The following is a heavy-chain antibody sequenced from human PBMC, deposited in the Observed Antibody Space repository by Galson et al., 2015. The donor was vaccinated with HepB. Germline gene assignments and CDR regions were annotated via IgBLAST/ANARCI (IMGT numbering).Heavy chain of an antibody. CDR1: GYTLTELS. CDR3: ATQTAFSDVAGGHDAFDI. Sequence: SVKVSCKVSGYTLTELSMHWVRQAPGKGLEWMGGFDPEDGETIYAQKFQGRVTMTEDTSTDTAYMELSSLRSEDTAVYYCATQTAFSDVAGGHDAFDIWGQGTMVTVSS. V-gene: IGHV1-24*01. CDR2: FDPEDGET. J-gene: IGHJ3*02. D-gene: IGHD2-15*01.